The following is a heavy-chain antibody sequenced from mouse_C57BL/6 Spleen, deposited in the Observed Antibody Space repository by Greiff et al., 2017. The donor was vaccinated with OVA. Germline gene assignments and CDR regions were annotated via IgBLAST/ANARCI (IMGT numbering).Heavy chain of an antibody. J-gene: IGHJ1*03. D-gene: IGHD4-1*01. V-gene: IGHV1-66*01. CDR3: ARSKTGTSWYFDF. Sequence: VQLQESGPELVKPGASVKISCKASGYSFTSYYIHWVKQRPGQGLEWIGWIYPGSGNTKYNEKFKGKATLTADKSSSTAYMQLSSLTSKASAVYDCARSKTGTSWYFDFWGTGTTVTVSS. CDR1: GYSFTSYY. CDR2: IYPGSGNT.